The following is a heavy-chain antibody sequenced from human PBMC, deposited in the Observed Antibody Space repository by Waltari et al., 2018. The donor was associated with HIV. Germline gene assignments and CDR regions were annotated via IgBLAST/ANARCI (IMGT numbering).Heavy chain of an antibody. Sequence: VQLVESGGGSIKRRGSPRLSCTASGVSVSNHWMAWGRQGPGKGLVWVARLNSDGSSRNYADAVKGRFVISRDNARNTVYLQLNSLRVEDTAMYFCARASHYIEFSTFDGDYYFDVWGRGTRVAVSS. D-gene: IGHD2-15*01. CDR1: GVSVSNHW. V-gene: IGHV3-74*01. CDR3: ARASHYIEFSTFDGDYYFDV. J-gene: IGHJ4*02. CDR2: LNSDGSSR.